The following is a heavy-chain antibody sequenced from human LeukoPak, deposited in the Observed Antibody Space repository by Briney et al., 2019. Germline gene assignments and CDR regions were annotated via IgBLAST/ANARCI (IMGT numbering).Heavy chain of an antibody. CDR2: ISTSSSYI. CDR3: ARDPPFIIGTTFFDY. CDR1: GFTFSSYS. Sequence: GGSLRLSCAASGFTFSSYSMNWVRQAPGKGLEWVSSISTSSSYIYYADSVKGRFTISRDNAKNSLYLQMNSLRAEDTAVYYCARDPPFIIGTTFFDYWGQGTLVTVPS. V-gene: IGHV3-21*01. J-gene: IGHJ4*02. D-gene: IGHD1-20*01.